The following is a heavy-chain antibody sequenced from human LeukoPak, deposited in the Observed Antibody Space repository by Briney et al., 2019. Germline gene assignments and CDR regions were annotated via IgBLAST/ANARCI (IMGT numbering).Heavy chain of an antibody. V-gene: IGHV1-69*04. Sequence: GASVKVSCKASGGTFSSYAISWVRQAPGQGLEWMGRIIPILGIANYAQKFQGRVTITADKSTSTAYMELSSLRSEDTAVYYCARERLGISLGDIDYWGQGTLVTVSS. CDR3: ARERLGISLGDIDY. CDR1: GGTFSSYA. J-gene: IGHJ4*02. D-gene: IGHD7-27*01. CDR2: IIPILGIA.